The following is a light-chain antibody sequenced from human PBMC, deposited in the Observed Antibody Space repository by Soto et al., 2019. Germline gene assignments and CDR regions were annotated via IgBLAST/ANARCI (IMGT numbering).Light chain of an antibody. CDR1: QGVSSY. V-gene: IGKV3D-11*01. J-gene: IGKJ5*01. CDR3: QQRSNWHPIT. CDR2: DAS. Sequence: EIVLTQSPATLSLSPGERATLSCRASQGVSSYLAWYQQKHGQAPRLLIYDASNRATGIPARFSGSGPGTDFTLTISSLEPEDVAVYYCQQRSNWHPITFGQGTRLEIK.